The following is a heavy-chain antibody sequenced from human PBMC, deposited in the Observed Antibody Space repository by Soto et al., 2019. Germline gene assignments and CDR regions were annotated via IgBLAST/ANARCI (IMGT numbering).Heavy chain of an antibody. CDR3: ARDHYGDYVGFDY. Sequence: ATLSLPCAVYGGSFSGYYWSWIRQPPGKGLEWIGEINHSGSTNYNPSLKSRVTISVDTSKNQFSLKLSSVTAADTAVYYCARDHYGDYVGFDYWGQGTLVTVSS. V-gene: IGHV4-34*01. CDR2: INHSGST. J-gene: IGHJ4*02. D-gene: IGHD4-17*01. CDR1: GGSFSGYY.